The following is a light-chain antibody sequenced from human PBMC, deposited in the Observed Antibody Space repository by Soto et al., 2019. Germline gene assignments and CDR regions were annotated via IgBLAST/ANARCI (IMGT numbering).Light chain of an antibody. CDR1: QGISNW. J-gene: IGKJ4*01. CDR2: TGS. CDR3: QQANSFPLT. Sequence: IQMTQSPSSVSASVGDRVSITCRASQGISNWLAWYQQKPGRAPKLLIYTGSSLQSGVPSRFSGTGSGTDFSLTISSLRPEAVATYYCQQANSFPLTFGGGTKVEIK. V-gene: IGKV1-12*01.